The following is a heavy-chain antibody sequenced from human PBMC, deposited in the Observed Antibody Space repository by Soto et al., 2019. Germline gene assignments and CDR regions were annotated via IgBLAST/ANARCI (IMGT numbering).Heavy chain of an antibody. CDR2: INHSGST. CDR1: GGSFSGYY. J-gene: IGHJ6*02. CDR3: ARDQEVYSENYGMDV. Sequence: SETLSLTCAVYGGSFSGYYWTWIRQPPGTGLEWIGEINHSGSTNYNPSLKSRVTISVDTSKNQFSLKLTSVTAADTAVYYCARDQEVYSENYGMDVWGQGTTVTVS. D-gene: IGHD6-6*01. V-gene: IGHV4-34*01.